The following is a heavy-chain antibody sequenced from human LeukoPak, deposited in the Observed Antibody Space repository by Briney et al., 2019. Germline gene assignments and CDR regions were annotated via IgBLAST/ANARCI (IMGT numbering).Heavy chain of an antibody. V-gene: IGHV4-4*09. CDR2: IYTSGST. Sequence: KPSETLSLTCTVSGGSISSYYWSWIRQPPGKGLEWIGYIYTSGSTNYNPSLKSRVTISVDTSKNQFSLKLSSVTAADTAVYYCARQASGYYYYMDVWGKGTTVTVSS. J-gene: IGHJ6*03. CDR1: GGSISSYY. D-gene: IGHD3-10*01. CDR3: ARQASGYYYYMDV.